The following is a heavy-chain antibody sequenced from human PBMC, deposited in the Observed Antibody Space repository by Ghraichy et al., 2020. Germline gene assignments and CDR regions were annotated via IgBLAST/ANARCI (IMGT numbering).Heavy chain of an antibody. CDR3: VDGIAL. V-gene: IGHV4-59*01. D-gene: IGHD2-21*01. CDR1: GGSIIYDH. J-gene: IGHJ4*02. CDR2: FYKSGTT. Sequence: SETLSLTCSVSGGSIIYDHWSWVRQPPGKGLEWIGYFYKSGTTNYNPSLNSRVTISVDTSKRQSSLKLTSVTAADTAVYYCVDGIALWGQGTLVIVSS.